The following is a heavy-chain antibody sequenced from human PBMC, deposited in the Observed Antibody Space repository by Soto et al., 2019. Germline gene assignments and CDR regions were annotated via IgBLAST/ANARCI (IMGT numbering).Heavy chain of an antibody. V-gene: IGHV4-31*03. Sequence: SETLSLTCTVSGGSISSGGYYWSWIRQHPGKGLEWIGYIYYSGSTYYNPSLKSRVTISVDTSKNQFSLKLSSVTAADTAVYYCARVKLYYYDSSANRPFDYWGQGTLVTVSS. CDR3: ARVKLYYYDSSANRPFDY. CDR1: GGSISSGGYY. D-gene: IGHD3-22*01. CDR2: IYYSGST. J-gene: IGHJ4*02.